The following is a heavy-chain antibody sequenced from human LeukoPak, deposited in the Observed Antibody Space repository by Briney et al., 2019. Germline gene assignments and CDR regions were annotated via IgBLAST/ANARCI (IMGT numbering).Heavy chain of an antibody. CDR2: ISSSSSYI. V-gene: IGHV3-21*01. CDR1: GFTFSSYS. D-gene: IGHD3-10*01. Sequence: SGGSLRLSCAASGFTFSSYSMNWVRQAPGKGLEWVSSISSSSSYIYYADSVKGRFTISRDNAKNSLYLQMNSLRAEDTAVYYCAKGGRWFGELLSPPFDYWGRGTLVTVSS. CDR3: AKGGRWFGELLSPPFDY. J-gene: IGHJ4*02.